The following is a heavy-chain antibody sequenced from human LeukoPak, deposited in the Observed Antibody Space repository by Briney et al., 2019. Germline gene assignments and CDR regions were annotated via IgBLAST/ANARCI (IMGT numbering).Heavy chain of an antibody. Sequence: ASVTVSCKASGYTFTSYYIHWVRQAPGQGLEWMGIINPSGGSTSYAQKFLGRVTMTRDTSTSTVYMELSSLRSEDTAVYYCARGQYYYDSSGYHDAFDIWGQGTMVTVSS. CDR2: INPSGGST. CDR3: ARGQYYYDSSGYHDAFDI. D-gene: IGHD3-22*01. J-gene: IGHJ3*02. CDR1: GYTFTSYY. V-gene: IGHV1-46*01.